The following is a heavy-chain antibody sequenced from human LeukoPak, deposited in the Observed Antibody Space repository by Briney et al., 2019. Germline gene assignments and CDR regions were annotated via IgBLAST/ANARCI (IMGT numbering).Heavy chain of an antibody. CDR1: GFTFSSHG. D-gene: IGHD4-17*01. J-gene: IGHJ6*02. CDR2: ISSSSSYI. V-gene: IGHV3-21*01. Sequence: PGRSLRLSCAASGFTFSSHGMHWVRQPPGKGLEWVSSISSSSSYIYYADSVKGRFTISRDNAKNSLYLQMNSLRAEDTAVYYCARNHDYGDYYYYYYGMDVWGQGTTVTVSS. CDR3: ARNHDYGDYYYYYYGMDV.